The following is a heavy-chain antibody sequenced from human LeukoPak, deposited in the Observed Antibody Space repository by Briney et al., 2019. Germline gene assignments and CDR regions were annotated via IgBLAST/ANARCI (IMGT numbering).Heavy chain of an antibody. CDR3: ARRYCGGDCSPDY. J-gene: IGHJ4*02. Sequence: GGSLRLSCAASGFTFSSYSMNWVRQAPGKGLEWVSYISSSGSTIYYADSVKGRFTISRDNAKNSLYLQMNSLRAEDTAVYYCARRYCGGDCSPDYWGQGTLVTVSS. CDR2: ISSSGSTI. D-gene: IGHD2-21*01. V-gene: IGHV3-48*01. CDR1: GFTFSSYS.